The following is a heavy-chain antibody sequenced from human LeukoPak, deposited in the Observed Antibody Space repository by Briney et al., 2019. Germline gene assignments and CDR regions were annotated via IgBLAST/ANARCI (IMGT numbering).Heavy chain of an antibody. CDR2: INPNSGDT. CDR1: GYTFTGYY. V-gene: IGHV1-2*02. J-gene: IGHJ4*02. CDR3: ANVIAGVTTDY. D-gene: IGHD1-26*01. Sequence: GASAKVSCKASGYTFTGYYIHWVRQAPGQGLEWMGWINPNSGDTNFAQKFQGRVTMTRDTSISTAYMELSRLRSDDTAVYYCANVIAGVTTDYWGQGTLVTVSS.